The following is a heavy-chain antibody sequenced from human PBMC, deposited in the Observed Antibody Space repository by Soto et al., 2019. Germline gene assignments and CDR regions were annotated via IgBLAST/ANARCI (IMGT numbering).Heavy chain of an antibody. CDR2: LYHTGIA. V-gene: IGHV4-4*02. J-gene: IGHJ6*02. D-gene: IGHD3-16*01. CDR1: GDSITTNHW. Sequence: QMQLRESGPGLVKPSGTLSLTCTVYGDSITTNHWWSWVRQPPGKGPELIGELYHTGIANYNPSPETLVAFCVAKSTLQYSLSLSSVTAAPTAVYDCVLTLGLYYSGLHISGHWITVTVSS. CDR3: VLTLGLYYSGLHI.